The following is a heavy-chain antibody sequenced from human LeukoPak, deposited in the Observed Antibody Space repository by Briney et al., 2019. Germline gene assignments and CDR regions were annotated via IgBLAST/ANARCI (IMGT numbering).Heavy chain of an antibody. CDR3: ARDRERIWRRTYFDY. Sequence: ASVKVSCKASGYTFTTYSMHWVRQAPGQGLEWMGIINPSGSSTTYAQKFQGRVTMTWDMSTSTVYMELSSLRSEDTAVYYCARDRERIWRRTYFDYWGQGTLVTVSS. CDR2: INPSGSST. D-gene: IGHD2-15*01. CDR1: GYTFTTYS. V-gene: IGHV1-46*01. J-gene: IGHJ4*02.